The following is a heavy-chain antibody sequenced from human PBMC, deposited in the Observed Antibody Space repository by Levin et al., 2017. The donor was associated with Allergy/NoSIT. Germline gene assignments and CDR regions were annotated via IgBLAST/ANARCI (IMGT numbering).Heavy chain of an antibody. V-gene: IGHV4-4*07. CDR2: IHSSGDT. CDR1: GASVSSYY. D-gene: IGHD2/OR15-2a*01. CDR3: ARDCLARHYLTSTSYFWHCD. Sequence: SETLSLTCSVSGASVSSYYWSWIRQPAGKGLEWIGRIHSSGDTNYNASLKSRVTMSRDTSRNQFSLNLSSVTAADTAVYYCARDCLARHYLTSTSYFWHCDWGQGTLVTVSS. J-gene: IGHJ4*02.